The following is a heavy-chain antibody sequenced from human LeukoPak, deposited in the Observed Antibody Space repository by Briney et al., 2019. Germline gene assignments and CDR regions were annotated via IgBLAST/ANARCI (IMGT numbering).Heavy chain of an antibody. Sequence: QPGGSLRLSCAASGFTVSSNYMSWVRQAPGKGLEWVSVIYSGGSTYYADSVKGRFTISRDNSKNTLYLQMNSLRAEDTAVYYCVKDSGSYPKYWYFDLWGRGTLVTVSS. CDR2: IYSGGST. CDR3: VKDSGSYPKYWYFDL. V-gene: IGHV3-66*01. CDR1: GFTVSSNY. D-gene: IGHD1-26*01. J-gene: IGHJ2*01.